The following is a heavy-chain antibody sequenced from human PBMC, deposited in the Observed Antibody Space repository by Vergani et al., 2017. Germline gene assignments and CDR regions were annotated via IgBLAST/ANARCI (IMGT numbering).Heavy chain of an antibody. CDR3: ADLYGDDGFSPF. J-gene: IGHJ4*02. V-gene: IGHV3-21*04. CDR2: IGSSGPYI. Sequence: EVQLVESGGGLVNPGGCLTLSCVASGFSLSTYTFNWVRQAPGKGLEWVAFIGSSGPYINYADSVKGRFIISRDDSKNTVYLQINSLRAEDTAFYYCADLYGDDGFSPFWGQGTLVTVSS. D-gene: IGHD2-21*01. CDR1: GFSLSTYT.